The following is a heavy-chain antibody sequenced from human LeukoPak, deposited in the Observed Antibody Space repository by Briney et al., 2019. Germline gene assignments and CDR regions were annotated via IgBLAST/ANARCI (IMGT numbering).Heavy chain of an antibody. J-gene: IGHJ4*02. CDR1: GFTFSSYG. D-gene: IGHD5-18*01. CDR3: ARGSHGYGRRPLDY. CDR2: IRYDGSNK. V-gene: IGHV3-30*02. Sequence: PGGSLRLSCAASGFTFSSYGMHWVRQAPGKGLEWVAFIRYDGSNKYYADSVKGRFTISRDNAKNTLYLQMNNLRAEDTAIYYCARGSHGYGRRPLDYWGQGTLVTVSS.